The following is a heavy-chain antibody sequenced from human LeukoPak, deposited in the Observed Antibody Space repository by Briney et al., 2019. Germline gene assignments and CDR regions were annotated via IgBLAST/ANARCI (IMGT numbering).Heavy chain of an antibody. CDR1: GDSISTYY. J-gene: IGHJ6*02. D-gene: IGHD3-10*01. Sequence: SETLSLACTVSGDSISTYYWSWIRQPPRKGLEWIGYIYYSGNTNYNPSLKSRVTISVDTSKNQFSLKLSSVTAADTAVYYCARGRGHYYYHGMDVWGQGTTVTVSS. CDR2: IYYSGNT. CDR3: ARGRGHYYYHGMDV. V-gene: IGHV4-59*01.